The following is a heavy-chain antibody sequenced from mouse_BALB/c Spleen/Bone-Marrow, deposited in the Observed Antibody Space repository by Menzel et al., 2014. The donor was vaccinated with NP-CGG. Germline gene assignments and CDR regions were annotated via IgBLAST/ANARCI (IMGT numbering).Heavy chain of an antibody. D-gene: IGHD4-1*01. CDR2: IDPANGNT. CDR1: GFNIKDTY. J-gene: IGHJ4*01. Sequence: EVQLVESGAELVKPGASVKLSCTASGFNIKDTYXHWVXQRPEQGLEWIGRIDPANGNTKYDPKFQGKATITADTSSNTAYLQLSSLTSEDTAVYYCARWEYYAMDYWGQGTSVTVSS. V-gene: IGHV14-3*02. CDR3: ARWEYYAMDY.